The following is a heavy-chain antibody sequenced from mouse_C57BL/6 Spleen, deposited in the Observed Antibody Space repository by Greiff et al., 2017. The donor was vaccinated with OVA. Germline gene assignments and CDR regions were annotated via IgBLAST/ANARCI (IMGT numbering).Heavy chain of an antibody. CDR2: INPNNGGT. V-gene: IGHV1-18*01. Sequence: EVQLQQSGPELVKPGASVKIPCKASGYTFTDYNMDWVKQSHGKSLEWIGEINPNNGGTIYNQKFKGKATLTVDKSSSTAYMELRSLTSEDTAVYYCAREFYWYLDVWGTGTTVTVSS. CDR1: GYTFTDYN. J-gene: IGHJ1*03. CDR3: AREFYWYLDV.